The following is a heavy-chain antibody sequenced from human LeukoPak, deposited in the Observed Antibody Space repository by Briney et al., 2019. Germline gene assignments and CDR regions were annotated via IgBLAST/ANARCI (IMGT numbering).Heavy chain of an antibody. J-gene: IGHJ6*02. CDR1: GGSFSGYY. Sequence: SETLSLTCAVYGGSFSGYYWSWIRQPPGKGLEWIGEINHSGSTNYNPSLKSRVTISVDTSKNQFSLKLSSVTAADTAVYYCARWGRSRAYYCYYYGMDVWGQGTTVTVSS. V-gene: IGHV4-34*01. CDR3: ARWGRSRAYYCYYYGMDV. CDR2: INHSGST. D-gene: IGHD7-27*01.